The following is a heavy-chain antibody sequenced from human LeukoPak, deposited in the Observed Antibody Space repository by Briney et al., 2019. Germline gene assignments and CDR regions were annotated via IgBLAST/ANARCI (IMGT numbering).Heavy chain of an antibody. CDR3: ATFSYDFWSGYYHDAFDI. V-gene: IGHV4-59*12. Sequence: PSETLSLTCTVSAGSISNYYWSWIRQPPGKGLEWIGYISYSGSTNYNPSLKSRVTISVDTSKNQFSLKLSSVTAADTAVYYCATFSYDFWSGYYHDAFDIWGQGTMVTVSS. CDR1: AGSISNYY. CDR2: ISYSGST. J-gene: IGHJ3*02. D-gene: IGHD3-3*01.